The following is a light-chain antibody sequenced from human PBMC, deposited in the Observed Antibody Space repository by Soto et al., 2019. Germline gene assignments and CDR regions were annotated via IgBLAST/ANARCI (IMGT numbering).Light chain of an antibody. J-gene: IGKJ1*01. V-gene: IGKV3-20*01. Sequence: EIVLTRSPGTLSLSPGERATLSCRASQSVSSSSLAWYQQQPGQAPRLLIYGASNRATGIPDRFSGSGSGTDFTLTISRLEPEDLAVYYCQQYGSSGTFGQGTKV. CDR3: QQYGSSGT. CDR1: QSVSSSS. CDR2: GAS.